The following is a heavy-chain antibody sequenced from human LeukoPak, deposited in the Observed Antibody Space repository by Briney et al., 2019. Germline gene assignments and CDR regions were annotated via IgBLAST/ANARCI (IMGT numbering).Heavy chain of an antibody. Sequence: GGSLRLSCAASGFTFSDYYMSWIRQAPGKGLEWVSYISSSDSTIYYADSVKGRFTISRDNAKNSLFLQMNSLRAEDTAVYYCAREIVATWNAFDIWGQGTMVTVSS. CDR2: ISSSDSTI. V-gene: IGHV3-11*04. CDR1: GFTFSDYY. J-gene: IGHJ3*02. D-gene: IGHD5-12*01. CDR3: AREIVATWNAFDI.